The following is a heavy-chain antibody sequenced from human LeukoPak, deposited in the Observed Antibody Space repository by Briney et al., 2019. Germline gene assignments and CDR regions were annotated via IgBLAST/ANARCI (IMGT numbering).Heavy chain of an antibody. D-gene: IGHD6-19*01. J-gene: IGHJ6*02. Sequence: SETLSLTCAVYGVSFSGYYWSWLRQPPGKGREWIGEINHSGSTNYNPSLKSRVTISVDTSKNQFSLKLSSVTAADTAVYYCARGPRHSSGWYRYYYYGMDVWGQGTTVTVSS. CDR1: GVSFSGYY. CDR3: ARGPRHSSGWYRYYYYGMDV. CDR2: INHSGST. V-gene: IGHV4-34*01.